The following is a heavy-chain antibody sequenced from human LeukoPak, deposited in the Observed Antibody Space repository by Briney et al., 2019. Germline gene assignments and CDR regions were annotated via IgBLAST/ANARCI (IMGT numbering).Heavy chain of an antibody. V-gene: IGHV1-2*06. J-gene: IGHJ6*03. CDR3: ARDPGIAVAGTYGGYYYYYYMDV. Sequence: ASVKDSCKASGYTFTGYYMHWVRQAPGQGLEWMGRINPNSGGTNYAQKFQGRVTMTRDTSISTAYMELSRLRSDDTAVYYCARDPGIAVAGTYGGYYYYYYMDVWGKGTTVTVSS. D-gene: IGHD6-19*01. CDR1: GYTFTGYY. CDR2: INPNSGGT.